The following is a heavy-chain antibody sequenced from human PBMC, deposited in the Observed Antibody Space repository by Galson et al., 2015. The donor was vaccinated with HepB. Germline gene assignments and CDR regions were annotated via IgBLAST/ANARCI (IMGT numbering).Heavy chain of an antibody. D-gene: IGHD3-22*01. CDR1: GFTFDDYA. Sequence: SLRLSCAASGFTFDDYAMHWVRKAPGKGLEWVSGISWNGGSIGYADSVKGRFTISRDNAKNSLYLQMNSLRAEDTALYYCAKDMSYFDNSGTYFDYWGQGTLVTVSS. V-gene: IGHV3-9*01. J-gene: IGHJ4*02. CDR3: AKDMSYFDNSGTYFDY. CDR2: ISWNGGSI.